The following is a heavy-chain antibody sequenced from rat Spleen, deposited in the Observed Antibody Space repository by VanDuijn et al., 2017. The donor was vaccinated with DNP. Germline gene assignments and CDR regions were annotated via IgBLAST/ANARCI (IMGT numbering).Heavy chain of an antibody. J-gene: IGHJ3*01. V-gene: IGHV1-43*01. CDR1: GHTFTSYY. Sequence: QVQLQQSGTELAKPGSSVKISCKASGHTFTSYYIGWIKQTTGQGLEYIGYINMGSGGTNYNEKLKGKATLTVDKSSSTAFMQLSSLTPDDSAVYYCARSWVGVRGIWFAYWGQGTLVTVSS. CDR2: INMGSGGT. CDR3: ARSWVGVRGIWFAY. D-gene: IGHD4-3*01.